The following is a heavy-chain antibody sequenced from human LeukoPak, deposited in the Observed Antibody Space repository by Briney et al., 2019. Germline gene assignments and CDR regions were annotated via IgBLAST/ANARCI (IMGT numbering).Heavy chain of an antibody. CDR1: GGSISGSY. Sequence: SETLSLTCTVSGGSISGSYWSWIRQPPGKALEWIGYIYSSGTTNYNPSLKSPVTMSVDTSQNQFSLNLDSVTAAHTAVYYCARHTAKSYSSSSDWFDPWGQGTLVTVSS. D-gene: IGHD6-6*01. J-gene: IGHJ5*02. CDR2: IYSSGTT. V-gene: IGHV4-4*09. CDR3: ARHTAKSYSSSSDWFDP.